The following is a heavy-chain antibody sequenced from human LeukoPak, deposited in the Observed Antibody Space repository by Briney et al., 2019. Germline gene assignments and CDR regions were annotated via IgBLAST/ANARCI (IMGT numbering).Heavy chain of an antibody. Sequence: SETLSLTCAVFGGSVSSSNWWSWVRQPPGKGLEWIGEISYSGSTNYNPSLKSRVTVSVDKSKNQLSLELSSVTAADTAVYYCARGGSWYLSFWGQGTLVTVSS. D-gene: IGHD6-13*01. CDR2: ISYSGST. V-gene: IGHV4-4*02. CDR1: GGSVSSSNW. CDR3: ARGGSWYLSF. J-gene: IGHJ4*02.